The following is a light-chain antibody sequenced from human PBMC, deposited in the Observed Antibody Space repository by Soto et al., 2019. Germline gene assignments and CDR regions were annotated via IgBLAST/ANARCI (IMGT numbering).Light chain of an antibody. J-gene: IGKJ1*01. CDR1: QSVNSNY. V-gene: IGKV3-20*01. Sequence: EIVLTQSPGTLSLSPGERATLSCRASQSVNSNYLAWYQQKPGQAPRLLIYGASTRATRIPDRFSGSGSGTDFTLTITRLEPEDFAVYYCQQYGYTSWTFGQGTKVE. CDR2: GAS. CDR3: QQYGYTSWT.